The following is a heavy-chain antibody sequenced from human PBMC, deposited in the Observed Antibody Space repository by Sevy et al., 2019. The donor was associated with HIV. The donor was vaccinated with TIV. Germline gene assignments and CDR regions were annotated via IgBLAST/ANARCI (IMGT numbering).Heavy chain of an antibody. V-gene: IGHV4-39*01. D-gene: IGHD6-6*01. Sequence: SETLSLTCTVSGGSISSSSYYWGWIRQPPGKGLEWIGSIYYSGSTYYNPSLKSRVTISVDTSKNQFSLKLSSVTAADTAVYYCARQGDSSSSGCTIYYYYGMDVWGQGTTVTVSS. CDR2: IYYSGST. J-gene: IGHJ6*02. CDR3: ARQGDSSSSGCTIYYYYGMDV. CDR1: GGSISSSSYY.